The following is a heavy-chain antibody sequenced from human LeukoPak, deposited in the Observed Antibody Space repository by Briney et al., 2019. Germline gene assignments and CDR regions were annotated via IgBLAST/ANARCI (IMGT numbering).Heavy chain of an antibody. D-gene: IGHD6-19*01. CDR1: GYIFTTYW. J-gene: IGHJ4*02. CDR3: TRQRRSSGWPNDY. CDR2: IYPGDSDT. Sequence: GESLKISCQGSGYIFTTYWIAWVRQMPGKGLECMGIIYPGDSDTRYSPSFQGHVTITADKSISTAYLQWSSLRASDNAMYYCTRQRRSSGWPNDYWGQGTLVTVSS. V-gene: IGHV5-51*01.